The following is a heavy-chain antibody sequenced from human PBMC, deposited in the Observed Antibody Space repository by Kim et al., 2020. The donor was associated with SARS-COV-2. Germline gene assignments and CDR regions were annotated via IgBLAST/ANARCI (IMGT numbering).Heavy chain of an antibody. CDR3: ARVVYSSGWSLNYYYYYYGMDV. CDR2: IKQDGSEK. J-gene: IGHJ6*02. Sequence: GGSLRLSCAASGFTFSSYWMSWVRQAPGKGLEWVANIKQDGSEKYYVDSVKGRFTISRDNAKNSLYLQMNSLRAEDTAVYYCARVVYSSGWSLNYYYYYYGMDVWGQGTTVTVSS. V-gene: IGHV3-7*01. D-gene: IGHD6-19*01. CDR1: GFTFSSYW.